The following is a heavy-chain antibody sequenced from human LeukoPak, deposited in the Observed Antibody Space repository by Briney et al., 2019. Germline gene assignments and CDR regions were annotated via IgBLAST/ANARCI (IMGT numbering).Heavy chain of an antibody. CDR3: ARLGRYYDSSGYTFDY. D-gene: IGHD3-22*01. J-gene: IGHJ4*02. CDR2: IYYSGST. V-gene: IGHV4-59*01. CDR1: GGSISSYY. Sequence: SETLSLTCTVSGGSISSYYWSWIRQPPGKGLEWIGYIYYSGSTNYNPSLKSRVTISVDTSKNQFSLKLSSVTAADTAGYYCARLGRYYDSSGYTFDYWGQGTLVTVSS.